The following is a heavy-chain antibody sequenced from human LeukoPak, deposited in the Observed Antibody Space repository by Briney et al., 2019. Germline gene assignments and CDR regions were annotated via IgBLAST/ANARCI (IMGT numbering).Heavy chain of an antibody. CDR1: GFTFSDYY. V-gene: IGHV3-11*04. CDR3: ARDLSSYTFDY. Sequence: GGSLRLSCAASGFTFSDYYMSWIRQAPGKGLEWVSYISSSGSTIYYADSVKGRFTISRDNAKNSLYLQMSSLRAEDTAVYYCARDLSSYTFDYWGQGTLVTVSS. D-gene: IGHD4-11*01. J-gene: IGHJ4*02. CDR2: ISSSGSTI.